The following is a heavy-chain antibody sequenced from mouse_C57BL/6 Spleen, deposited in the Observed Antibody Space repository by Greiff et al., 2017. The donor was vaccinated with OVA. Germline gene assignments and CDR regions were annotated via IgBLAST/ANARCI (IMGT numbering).Heavy chain of an antibody. Sequence: EVQLQQSGGGLVKPGGSLKLSCAASGFTFSDYGMHWVRQAPEKGLEWVAYISSGSSTIYYADTVKGRFTISRDNAKNTLFLQMTSLRSEDTAMYYCARVYYVNYGFAYWGQGTLVTVSA. J-gene: IGHJ3*01. CDR2: ISSGSSTI. V-gene: IGHV5-17*01. D-gene: IGHD2-1*01. CDR3: ARVYYVNYGFAY. CDR1: GFTFSDYG.